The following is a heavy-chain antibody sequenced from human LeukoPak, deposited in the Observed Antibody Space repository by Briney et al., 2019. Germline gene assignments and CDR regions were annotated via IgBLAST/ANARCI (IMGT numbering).Heavy chain of an antibody. CDR3: AKDYDSSGYYYPYTWFDP. CDR1: GFTFDDHG. V-gene: IGHV3-30*02. Sequence: PGGSLRLSCAASGFTFDDHGMGWVRQAPGKGLEWVAFIRYDGSNKYYADSVKGRFTISRDNSKNTLYLQMNSLRAEDTAAYYCAKDYDSSGYYYPYTWFDPWGQGTLVTVSS. D-gene: IGHD3-22*01. J-gene: IGHJ5*02. CDR2: IRYDGSNK.